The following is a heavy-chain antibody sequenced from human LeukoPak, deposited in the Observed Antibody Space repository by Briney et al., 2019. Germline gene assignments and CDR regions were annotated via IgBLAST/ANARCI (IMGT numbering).Heavy chain of an antibody. D-gene: IGHD3/OR15-3a*01. CDR1: GGSFSSYY. Sequence: SETLSLTCTVSGGSFSSYYWSWIRQHPGKGLEWIGYIYYSGSIYYNPSLKSRVTISVDTSKNQFSLKLSSVTAADTAVYYCARDGKEWTGVPRVYMDVWGKGTTVTVSS. V-gene: IGHV4-59*06. CDR3: ARDGKEWTGVPRVYMDV. CDR2: IYYSGSI. J-gene: IGHJ6*03.